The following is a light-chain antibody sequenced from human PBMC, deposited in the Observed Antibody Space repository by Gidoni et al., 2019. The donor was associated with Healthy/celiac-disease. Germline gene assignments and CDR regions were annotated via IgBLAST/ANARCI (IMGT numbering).Light chain of an antibody. CDR2: DAS. CDR1: QSVSSY. CDR3: HQRSNWPPWT. J-gene: IGKJ1*01. V-gene: IGKV3-11*01. Sequence: EIVLRQSPATLSLSPGERATLSCRASQSVSSYLAWYQQKPGQAPRLLIYDASNRATGIPARFSCSGSGTAFTLTISSLEPEDFAVYYCHQRSNWPPWTFXQXTKVEIK.